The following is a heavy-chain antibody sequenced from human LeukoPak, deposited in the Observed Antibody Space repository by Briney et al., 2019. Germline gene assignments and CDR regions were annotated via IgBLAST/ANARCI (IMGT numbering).Heavy chain of an antibody. CDR3: ASADRYSGSYGGY. CDR2: MNPNSGNT. CDR1: GGTFSSYA. V-gene: IGHV1-8*02. J-gene: IGHJ4*02. D-gene: IGHD1-26*01. Sequence: ASVKVSCKASGGTFSSYAISWVRQAPGQGLEWMGWMNPNSGNTGYAQKFQGRVTMTRNTSISTAYMELSSLRSEDTAVYYCASADRYSGSYGGYWGQGTLVTVSS.